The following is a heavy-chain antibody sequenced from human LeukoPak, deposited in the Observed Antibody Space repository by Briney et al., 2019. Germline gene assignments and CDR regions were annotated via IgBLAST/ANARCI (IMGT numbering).Heavy chain of an antibody. J-gene: IGHJ5*02. Sequence: SVKVSCEASGGTFSSYAISWVRQAPGQGLEWMGGIIPIFGTANYAQKFQGRVTITTDESASTAYMELSSLRSEDTAVYYCARVGGAAAWGQGTLVTVSS. CDR3: ARVGGAAA. D-gene: IGHD6-25*01. V-gene: IGHV1-69*05. CDR1: GGTFSSYA. CDR2: IIPIFGTA.